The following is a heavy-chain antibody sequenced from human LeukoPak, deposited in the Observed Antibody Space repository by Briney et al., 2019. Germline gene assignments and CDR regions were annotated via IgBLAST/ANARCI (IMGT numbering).Heavy chain of an antibody. V-gene: IGHV3-23*01. D-gene: IGHD5-18*01. CDR2: ISGSGGST. CDR1: GFTFSSYG. CDR3: ARVGDSYGIFGSNIDY. Sequence: PGGSLRLSCAASGFTFSSYGMSWVRQAPGKGLEWVSAISGSGGSTYYADSVKGRFTISRDNSKNTLYLQMNSLRAEDTALYYCARVGDSYGIFGSNIDYWGQGTLVTVSS. J-gene: IGHJ4*02.